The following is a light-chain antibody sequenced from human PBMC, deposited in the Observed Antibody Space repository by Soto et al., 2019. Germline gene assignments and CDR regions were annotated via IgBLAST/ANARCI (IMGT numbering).Light chain of an antibody. CDR1: NSDVGAYNY. Sequence: QSALTQPASVSGSPGQSITISCTGTNSDVGAYNYVSWYQQHPGKAPKLIIFEVSNRPSGVSSRFSGSKSGNTASLTISGLQTEDEAAYYCSSYTSTITPVFGGGTKVTVL. J-gene: IGLJ2*01. CDR2: EVS. CDR3: SSYTSTITPV. V-gene: IGLV2-14*01.